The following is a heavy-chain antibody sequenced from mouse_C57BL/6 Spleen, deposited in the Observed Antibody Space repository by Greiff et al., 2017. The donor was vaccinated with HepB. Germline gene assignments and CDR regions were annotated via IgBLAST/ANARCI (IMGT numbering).Heavy chain of an antibody. CDR3: ARYGDYYGLYAMDY. CDR2: INPYNGGT. J-gene: IGHJ4*01. CDR1: GYTFTDYY. V-gene: IGHV1-19*01. Sequence: VQLQQSGPVLVKPGASVKMSCKASGYTFTDYYMNWVKQSHGKSLEWIGVINPYNGGTSYNQKFKGKATLTVDKSSSTAYMELNSLTSEDSAVYYCARYGDYYGLYAMDYWGQGTSVTVSS. D-gene: IGHD1-1*01.